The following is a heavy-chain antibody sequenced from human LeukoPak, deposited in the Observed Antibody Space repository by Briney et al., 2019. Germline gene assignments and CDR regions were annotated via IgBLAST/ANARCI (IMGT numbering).Heavy chain of an antibody. CDR3: ARRRFAVPGTVWFDP. D-gene: IGHD6-19*01. CDR1: GGSISDNY. J-gene: IGHJ5*02. CDR2: IYSSGGT. Sequence: SETLSLTCTVSGGSISDNYWSWIRQPPGKGLEWIGYIYSSGGTSYNPSLKSRVTMSEDTSKNQFSLRLTSVTAADTAVYYCARRRFAVPGTVWFDPWGQGTLVTVSS. V-gene: IGHV4-4*09.